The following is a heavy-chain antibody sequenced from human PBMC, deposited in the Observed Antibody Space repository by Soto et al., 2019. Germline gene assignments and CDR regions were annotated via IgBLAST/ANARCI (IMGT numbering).Heavy chain of an antibody. V-gene: IGHV1-69*13. D-gene: IGHD2-15*01. Sequence: ASVKVSCKASGGTFSSYAISWVRQAPGQGLEWMGGIIPIFGTANYARKFQGRVTITADESTSTAYMELSSLRSEDTAVYYCARGIWRDAFDIWGQGTMVTVSS. J-gene: IGHJ3*02. CDR3: ARGIWRDAFDI. CDR1: GGTFSSYA. CDR2: IIPIFGTA.